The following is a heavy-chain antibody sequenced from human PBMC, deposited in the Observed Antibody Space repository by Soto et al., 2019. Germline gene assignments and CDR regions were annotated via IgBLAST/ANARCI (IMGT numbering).Heavy chain of an antibody. CDR2: IWYDGSNK. CDR1: GFTFSSYG. CDR3: ARVIADCSGGSCFLEDYGMDV. Sequence: QVQLVESGGGVVQPGRSLRLSCAASGFTFSSYGMHWVRQAPGKGLEWVAVIWYDGSNKYYADSVKGRFTISRDNSKNTLYLQMNSLRAEDTAVYYCARVIADCSGGSCFLEDYGMDVWGQGTTVTVSS. V-gene: IGHV3-33*01. J-gene: IGHJ6*02. D-gene: IGHD2-15*01.